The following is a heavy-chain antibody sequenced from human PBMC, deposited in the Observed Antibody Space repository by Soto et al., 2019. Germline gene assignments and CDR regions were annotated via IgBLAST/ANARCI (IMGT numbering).Heavy chain of an antibody. V-gene: IGHV3-23*01. J-gene: IGHJ4*02. Sequence: EVQLLESGGGLVQPGGSLRLSCAASGFTFSSYAMSWVRQAPGKGLEWVSAISGSGGSTYYADSVKGRFTISRDNSKNTLYLQMNSLRAEDTAVYYCAKDRSATGGSGASPFDYWGQGTLVIVSS. CDR2: ISGSGGST. CDR1: GFTFSSYA. D-gene: IGHD3-10*01. CDR3: AKDRSATGGSGASPFDY.